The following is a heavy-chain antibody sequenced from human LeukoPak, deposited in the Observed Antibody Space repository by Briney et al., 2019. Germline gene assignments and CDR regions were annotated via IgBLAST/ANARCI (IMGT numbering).Heavy chain of an antibody. Sequence: ASVKVPCKESGYTFIGYYIHWLRQAPGQGLEWMGWINPSNGGTNYAQRFQGRVAMTRDTSISTAYMGMSRLTFDDTAVYYCASGPTLGTTHPYFDYWGQGTLVTVSS. CDR3: ASGPTLGTTHPYFDY. D-gene: IGHD1-1*01. V-gene: IGHV1-2*02. CDR2: INPSNGGT. J-gene: IGHJ4*02. CDR1: GYTFIGYY.